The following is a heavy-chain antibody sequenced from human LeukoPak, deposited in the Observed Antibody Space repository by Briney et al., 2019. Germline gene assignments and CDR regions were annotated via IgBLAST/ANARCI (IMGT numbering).Heavy chain of an antibody. V-gene: IGHV3-23*01. Sequence: GGSLRLSCAASGFTVSSYAMSWVRQAPGKGLECVSAISGSGGSTYYADSVKGRFTISRDNSKNTLYLQMNSLRAENTAVYYCAKSPYYDFWSGASHFDYWGQGTLVTVSS. CDR1: GFTVSSYA. CDR3: AKSPYYDFWSGASHFDY. CDR2: ISGSGGST. D-gene: IGHD3-3*01. J-gene: IGHJ4*02.